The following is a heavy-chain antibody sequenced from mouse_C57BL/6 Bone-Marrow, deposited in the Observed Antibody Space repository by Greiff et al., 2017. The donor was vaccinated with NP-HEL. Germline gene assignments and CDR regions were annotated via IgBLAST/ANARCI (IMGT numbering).Heavy chain of an antibody. D-gene: IGHD3-2*02. Sequence: QVQLQQPGAELVKPGASVKLSCKASGYTFTSYWMHWVKQRPGQGLEWIGMIHPNSGSTNYNEKFKSKATLTVDKSSSTAYMQLSSLTSEDSAVYDCARELRGNDYAMDYWGQGTSVTVSS. CDR3: ARELRGNDYAMDY. CDR2: IHPNSGST. CDR1: GYTFTSYW. J-gene: IGHJ4*01. V-gene: IGHV1-64*01.